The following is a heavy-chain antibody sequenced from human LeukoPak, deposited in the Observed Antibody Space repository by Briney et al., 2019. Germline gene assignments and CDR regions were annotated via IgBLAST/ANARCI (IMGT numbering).Heavy chain of an antibody. CDR2: IYYSGST. J-gene: IGHJ4*02. D-gene: IGHD3-10*01. CDR3: ARVWYGDYDY. CDR1: GGSISRSSNY. V-gene: IGHV4-39*01. Sequence: SETLSLTCTVSGGSISRSSNYWGWVRQPPGKGLEWIGSIYYSGSTYYNPSLKSRITISVDTSKNQFSLKLSSVTAADTAVYYCARVWYGDYDYWGQGTLVTVSS.